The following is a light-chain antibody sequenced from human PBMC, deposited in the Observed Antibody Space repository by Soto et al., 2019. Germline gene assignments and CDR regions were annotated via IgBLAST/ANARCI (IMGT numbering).Light chain of an antibody. J-gene: IGKJ4*02. CDR1: QAISSY. CDR3: QQRCRHPCT. CDR2: AAS. Sequence: DIQMTQSPSVLSASVGDTVTITCRASQAISSYLAWYQQKPGKAPDLLIFAASTLQSGVPSRFSGSGSETDFSLTIYALQPEDFATYYCQQRCRHPCTFGGGTKVDI. V-gene: IGKV1-9*01.